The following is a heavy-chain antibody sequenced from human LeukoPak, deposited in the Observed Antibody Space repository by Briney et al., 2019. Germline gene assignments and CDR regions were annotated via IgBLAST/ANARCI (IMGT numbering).Heavy chain of an antibody. CDR1: GGSFSGYY. J-gene: IGHJ4*02. Sequence: SETLSLTCAVYGGSFSGYYWSWIRQPPGKGLEWIGEIYHSGSTNYNPSLKSRVTISVDKSKNQFSLKLSSVTAADTAVYYCARDGASGSYDSWGQGTLVTVSS. D-gene: IGHD1-26*01. CDR2: IYHSGST. V-gene: IGHV4-34*01. CDR3: ARDGASGSYDS.